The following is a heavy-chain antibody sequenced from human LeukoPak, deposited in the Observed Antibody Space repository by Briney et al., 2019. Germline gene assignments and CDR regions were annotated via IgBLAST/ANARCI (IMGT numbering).Heavy chain of an antibody. J-gene: IGHJ5*02. CDR1: GFSIGNHG. D-gene: IGHD3-16*01. V-gene: IGHV3-30*03. CDR2: ISHDGGAK. Sequence: GGSLRLSCGVSGFSIGNHGMHWIRQAPDKGLEWVAMISHDGGAKYYGDSVKGRLTISRDNSDNTLYLQMNSLRVEDTAVYYCARDWGSSGWYNWFDPWGQGILVTVSS. CDR3: ARDWGSSGWYNWFDP.